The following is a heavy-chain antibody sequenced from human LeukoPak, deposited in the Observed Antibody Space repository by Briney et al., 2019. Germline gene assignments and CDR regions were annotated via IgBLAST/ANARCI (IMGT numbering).Heavy chain of an antibody. CDR3: ARPGYCSSTSCYTVGNY. V-gene: IGHV7-4-1*02. D-gene: IGHD2-2*02. CDR1: GYTFITYG. J-gene: IGHJ4*02. Sequence: ASVKVSCKASGYTFITYGINWVRQAPGQGLEWMGWINTNTGDPTYAQGFTGRFVFSLDTSVSTAYLQISGLKAEDTAVYYCARPGYCSSTSCYTVGNYWGQGTLVTVSS. CDR2: INTNTGDP.